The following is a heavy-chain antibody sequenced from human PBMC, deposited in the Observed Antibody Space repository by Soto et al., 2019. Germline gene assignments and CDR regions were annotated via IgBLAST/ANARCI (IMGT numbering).Heavy chain of an antibody. Sequence: PGGSLRLSCAASGFTFSSYAMSWVRLPSGKGLEWVSGISGSGASTYYAGSVRGRFTISRDNSKNTLYLEMNSLRAEDTAIYYCANAPSNGDAYWGQGTLVTVSS. J-gene: IGHJ4*02. V-gene: IGHV3-23*01. CDR2: ISGSGAST. D-gene: IGHD4-17*01. CDR3: ANAPSNGDAY. CDR1: GFTFSSYA.